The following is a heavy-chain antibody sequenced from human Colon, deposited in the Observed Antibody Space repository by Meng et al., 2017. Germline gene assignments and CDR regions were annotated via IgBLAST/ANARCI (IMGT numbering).Heavy chain of an antibody. D-gene: IGHD2-21*01. J-gene: IGHJ4*02. V-gene: IGHV4-31*02. CDR2: ISNSGSA. CDR1: GGSNISGGYY. CDR3: ARAGLHSYYFDF. Sequence: QVQVEESSPGLVKPSQTLSLICSVSGGSNISGGYYWSWIRQHPQKGLEWIGYISNSGSAYYNPSLKSRVSISVDTSKNQFSLKMDTVTAADTALYYCARAGLHSYYFDFWGQGTLVTVSS.